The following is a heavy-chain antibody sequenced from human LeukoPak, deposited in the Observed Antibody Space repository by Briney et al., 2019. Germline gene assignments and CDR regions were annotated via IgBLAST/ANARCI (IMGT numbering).Heavy chain of an antibody. V-gene: IGHV3-7*01. Sequence: GGSLRLSCAPSGFIFNNYWMSWVRQAPGKGLEWVASINEDGSAKYYMDSVKGRFTISRDNAKNSLYLQMNSLRAEDTAVYYCARDSGTMVRGVIEGSGFDYWGQGTLVTVSS. J-gene: IGHJ4*02. CDR3: ARDSGTMVRGVIEGSGFDY. CDR2: INEDGSAK. CDR1: GFIFNNYW. D-gene: IGHD3-10*01.